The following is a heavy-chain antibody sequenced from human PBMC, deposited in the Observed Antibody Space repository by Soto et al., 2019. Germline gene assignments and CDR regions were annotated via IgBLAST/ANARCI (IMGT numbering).Heavy chain of an antibody. CDR2: IYYSGST. V-gene: IGHV4-39*01. CDR3: ARRGRRRGYYYYYMDV. CDR1: GGSISSSSYY. D-gene: IGHD3-10*01. Sequence: SETLCLTCTVSGGSISSSSYYWGWIRQPPGKGLEWIGSIYYSGSTNYNPSLKSRVTISVDTSKNQFSLKLSSVTAADTAVYYCARRGRRRGYYYYYMDVWGKGTTVTVSS. J-gene: IGHJ6*03.